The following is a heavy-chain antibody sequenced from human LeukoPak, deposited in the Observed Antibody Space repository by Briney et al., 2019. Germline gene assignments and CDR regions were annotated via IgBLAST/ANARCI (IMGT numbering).Heavy chain of an antibody. Sequence: GGSLRLSCAASGFTFSTYWMSWVRQAPGKGLEWVANIKIDGSEKYYVDSVKGRFTNSRDNAKNSLYLQMNSLRVEDTAVYYCARGVDIVATIWDYWGQGTLVTVSS. CDR3: ARGVDIVATIWDY. J-gene: IGHJ4*02. D-gene: IGHD5-12*01. CDR2: IKIDGSEK. V-gene: IGHV3-7*03. CDR1: GFTFSTYW.